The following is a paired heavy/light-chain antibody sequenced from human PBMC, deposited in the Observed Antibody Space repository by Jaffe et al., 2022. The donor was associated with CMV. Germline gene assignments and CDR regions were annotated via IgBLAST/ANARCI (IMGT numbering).Light chain of an antibody. Sequence: DIRMTQSPSSLSASVGDRVTITCQASHDISDYLNWYQQKPGKAPNLLIFDASYLEAGVPSRFSGSGSGTDFTFTINNLQPEDIATYYCQHHGNLPWTFGQGTKLEIK. CDR3: QHHGNLPWT. J-gene: IGKJ2*01. V-gene: IGKV1-33*01. CDR2: DAS. CDR1: HDISDY.
Heavy chain of an antibody. CDR1: GGSIGSAGYY. V-gene: IGHV4-31*03. D-gene: IGHD5-12*01. J-gene: IGHJ6*02. CDR2: IDNSGNT. CDR3: ARTPATINGMDV. Sequence: QVQLQESGPGLVKPSQTLSLTCTVSGGSIGSAGYYWSWIRQHPGKGLEWIGYIDNSGNTYYNPSLRSRVSIDTSSHQVSLRVTSVTAADTAVYYCARTPATINGMDVWGQGTTVTVSS.